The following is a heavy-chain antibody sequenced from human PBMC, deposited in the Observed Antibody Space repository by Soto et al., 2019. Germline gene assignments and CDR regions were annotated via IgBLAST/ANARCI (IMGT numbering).Heavy chain of an antibody. D-gene: IGHD6-6*01. CDR3: AREDAARIERWFDA. CDR1: GGPIISASYS. J-gene: IGHJ5*02. Sequence: PSETLSLTCAVSGGPIISASYSWNWIRQSPGRGLEWIGHIYSSGSTYYNPSLKSRVSISVDASNNQFSLKLTSVTAEDTAVYFCAREDAARIERWFDAWGQGILVTVSS. CDR2: IYSSGST. V-gene: IGHV4-31*11.